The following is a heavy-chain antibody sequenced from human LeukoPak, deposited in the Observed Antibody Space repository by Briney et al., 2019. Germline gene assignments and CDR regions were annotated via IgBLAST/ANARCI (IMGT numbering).Heavy chain of an antibody. CDR3: ATGYYDFWSGYYTGRPVAHYGMDV. V-gene: IGHV1-24*01. J-gene: IGHJ6*02. CDR2: FDPEDGET. Sequence: ASVKVCCKVSGYTLTELSMHWVRQAPGKGLEWMGGFDPEDGETIYAQKFQGRVTMTEDTSTDTAYMELSSLRSEDTAVYYCATGYYDFWSGYYTGRPVAHYGMDVWGQGTTVTVSS. D-gene: IGHD3-3*01. CDR1: GYTLTELS.